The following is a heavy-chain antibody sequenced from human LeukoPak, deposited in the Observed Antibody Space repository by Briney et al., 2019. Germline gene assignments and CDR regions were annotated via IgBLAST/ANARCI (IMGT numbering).Heavy chain of an antibody. CDR2: INHSGST. CDR3: ARGWTYYYYGMDV. V-gene: IGHV4-34*01. D-gene: IGHD3/OR15-3a*01. Sequence: KPSETLSLTCAVYGGSFSGYYWSWIRQPPGKGLEWIGEINHSGSTNYNPSLKSRVTISVDTSKNQFSLKLRSVTAADTAVYYCARGWTYYYYGMDVWGQGTTVTVSS. CDR1: GGSFSGYY. J-gene: IGHJ6*02.